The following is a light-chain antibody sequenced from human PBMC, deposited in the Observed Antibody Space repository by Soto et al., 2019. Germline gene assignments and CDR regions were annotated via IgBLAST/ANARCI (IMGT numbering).Light chain of an antibody. CDR3: QQRSNWPIA. J-gene: IGKJ4*01. Sequence: EILMTKSPYTLSGYIRDRATLSCRASRTISSKLAWYQQKPGQAPRLLIYDASTRNTGIPDRYSGSGSGTEFSLTISSLQPDDFAVYYCQQRSNWPIAFGGGTIVDIK. V-gene: IGKV3-15*01. CDR1: RTISSK. CDR2: DAS.